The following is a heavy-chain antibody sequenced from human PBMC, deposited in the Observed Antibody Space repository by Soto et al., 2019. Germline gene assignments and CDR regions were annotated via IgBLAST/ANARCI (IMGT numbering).Heavy chain of an antibody. CDR2: LNTYGNT. J-gene: IGHJ5*02. Sequence: SETLSLTCTVSGGSISSYRWSWIRQPAGKGLEWIGRLNTYGNTHYNPSLKSRVTVSVDTPRNQFFLTLRSVTAADSAVYHCGRESGETWDYEASWGQGTTVTGSS. CDR3: GRESGETWDYEAS. CDR1: GGSISSYR. D-gene: IGHD1-7*01. V-gene: IGHV4-4*07.